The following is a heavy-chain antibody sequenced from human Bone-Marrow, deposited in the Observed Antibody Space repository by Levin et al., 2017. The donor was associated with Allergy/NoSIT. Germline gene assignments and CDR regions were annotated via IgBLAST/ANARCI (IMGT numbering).Heavy chain of an antibody. J-gene: IGHJ4*02. V-gene: IGHV3-74*01. Sequence: LSLPCATSGFTLSSSRMHWVRQAPGKGLVWVSHINSDGVTTSYADSVKGRFTISRDSGKNAVYLQMNSLRAEDTAVYYCARDGGGLPYWGLGTLVTVSS. CDR2: INSDGVTT. CDR1: GFTLSSSR. CDR3: ARDGGGLPY. D-gene: IGHD3-16*01.